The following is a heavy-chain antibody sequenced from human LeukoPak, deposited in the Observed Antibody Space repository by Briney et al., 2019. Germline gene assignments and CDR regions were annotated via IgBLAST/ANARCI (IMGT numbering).Heavy chain of an antibody. V-gene: IGHV5-51*01. CDR1: GYRFTSYW. CDR3: ARLGEQWLANNWFDP. CDR2: IYPGDSDT. Sequence: GESLKISCQGSGYRFTSYWIGWVRQMPGKGLEWMGIIYPGDSDTRYSPSFQGQVTISADKSISTAYLQWSSLKASDTAMYYCARLGEQWLANNWFDPWGQGTLVTVSS. J-gene: IGHJ5*02. D-gene: IGHD6-19*01.